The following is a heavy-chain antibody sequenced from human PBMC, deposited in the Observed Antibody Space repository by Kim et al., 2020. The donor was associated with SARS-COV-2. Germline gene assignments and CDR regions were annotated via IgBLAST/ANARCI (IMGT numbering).Heavy chain of an antibody. CDR2: ISGAADGT. J-gene: IGHJ4*02. CDR3: AREPQGDY. CDR1: GFTFSTYA. Sequence: GGSLRLSCAASGFTFSTYAMSWVRQAPGKGLEWVSAISGAADGTYYADSVKGRFSISRDNSRNTLYLQVNNLRAEDTAVYFCAREPQGDYWGQGTLVSVSS. V-gene: IGHV3-23*01.